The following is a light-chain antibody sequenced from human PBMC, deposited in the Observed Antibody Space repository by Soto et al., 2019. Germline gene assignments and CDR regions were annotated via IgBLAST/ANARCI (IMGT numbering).Light chain of an antibody. Sequence: AIQMTQSPSSLSASVGDRVTITCRASQGRNNDLGWYQHKPGKAPKLLISAASHLQSGVPSRFSGSASGTDFTLTISSLQPEDFATYYCLQDYSYPRTFGQGTRVEIK. CDR1: QGRNND. J-gene: IGKJ1*01. CDR3: LQDYSYPRT. CDR2: AAS. V-gene: IGKV1-6*02.